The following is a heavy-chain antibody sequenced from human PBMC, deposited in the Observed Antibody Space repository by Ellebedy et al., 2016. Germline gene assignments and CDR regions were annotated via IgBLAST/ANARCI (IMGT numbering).Heavy chain of an antibody. V-gene: IGHV6-1*01. CDR3: ARAEVNLGVVIGIDY. Sequence: SQTLSLTXXISGDSVSSNSAAWTWIRQSPSRGLEWLGRTYYRSKWYNDYAVSVKSRITINPDTSKNQFSLQLNSVTPEDTAVYYCARAEVNLGVVIGIDYWGQGTLVTVSS. D-gene: IGHD3-3*01. CDR1: GDSVSSNSAA. J-gene: IGHJ4*02. CDR2: TYYRSKWYN.